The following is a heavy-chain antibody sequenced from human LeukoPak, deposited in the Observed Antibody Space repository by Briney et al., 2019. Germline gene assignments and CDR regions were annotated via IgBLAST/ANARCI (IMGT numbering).Heavy chain of an antibody. CDR2: IYYSGST. CDR1: GGSISSYY. D-gene: IGHD3-16*02. V-gene: IGHV4-59*08. J-gene: IGHJ5*02. Sequence: SETLSLTCTVSGGSISSYYWSWIRQPPGKGLEWIGYIYYSGSTYYNPSLKSRVTISVDTSKNQFSLKLSSVTAADTAVYYCARGSFDYVWGSYRLNWFDPWGQGTLVTVSS. CDR3: ARGSFDYVWGSYRLNWFDP.